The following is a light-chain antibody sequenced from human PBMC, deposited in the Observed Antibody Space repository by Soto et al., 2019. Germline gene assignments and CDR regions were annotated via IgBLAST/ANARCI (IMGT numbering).Light chain of an antibody. J-gene: IGKJ1*01. CDR2: AVS. CDR3: LQYNTFPPT. Sequence: DVQMTQSPSPLAASIGDRVTISCRASQAIGSDLAWFQHRPGTAPQRLIFAVSSLQSGVPSRFSGSGSGTDFSLTISSLQPEDFATYFRLQYNTFPPTFGQGTKVDIK. V-gene: IGKV1-17*01. CDR1: QAIGSD.